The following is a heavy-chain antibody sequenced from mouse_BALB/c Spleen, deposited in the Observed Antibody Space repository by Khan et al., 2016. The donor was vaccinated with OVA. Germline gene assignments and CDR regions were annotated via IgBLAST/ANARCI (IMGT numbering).Heavy chain of an antibody. CDR2: IRSGGDNT. CDR1: GFTFSSFS. Sequence: EVELVESGGGLVKPGGSLKLSCAASGFTFSSFSMSWVRQTPEKRLEWVATIRSGGDNTFYSDSVKGRFTISRDNAKNNLSLQMSSLRSEDTALYYCAKSNYGTFAYWGQGTLVTVSA. D-gene: IGHD2-1*01. J-gene: IGHJ3*01. CDR3: AKSNYGTFAY. V-gene: IGHV5-9*03.